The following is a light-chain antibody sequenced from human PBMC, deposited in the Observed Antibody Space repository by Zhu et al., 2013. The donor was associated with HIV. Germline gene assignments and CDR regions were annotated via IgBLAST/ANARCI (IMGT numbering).Light chain of an antibody. Sequence: EIVMTQSPATLSVSPGERVTLSCRASQSVSSNLAWYQHKPGQAPRLLIYGASTRATGIPARFSGSGSGTEFTLTISSLQSEDFAVYYCQQYNNWPIT. V-gene: IGKV3-15*01. CDR1: QSVSSN. CDR3: QQYNNWPIT. J-gene: IGKJ5*01. CDR2: GAS.